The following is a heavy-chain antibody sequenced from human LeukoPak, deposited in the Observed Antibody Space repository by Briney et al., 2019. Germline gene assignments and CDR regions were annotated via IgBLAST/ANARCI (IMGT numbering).Heavy chain of an antibody. J-gene: IGHJ4*02. CDR1: GFTFSGYW. D-gene: IGHD1-26*01. V-gene: IGHV3-7*03. CDR2: IKQDGSEN. Sequence: PGGSLRLSCAASGFTFSGYWMSWVRQAPGKGLEWVANIKQDGSENYYVDSVKGRFTISRDNSKNTLYLQMNSLRAEDTAVYYCAKSTTWELLLDFFDYWGQGTLVTVSS. CDR3: AKSTTWELLLDFFDY.